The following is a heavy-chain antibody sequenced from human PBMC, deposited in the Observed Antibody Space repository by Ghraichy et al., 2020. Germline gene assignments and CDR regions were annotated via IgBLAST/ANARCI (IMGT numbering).Heavy chain of an antibody. D-gene: IGHD6-13*01. V-gene: IGHV3-15*07. CDR1: GFTFSNAW. CDR3: TTSFDSSWSSFDY. J-gene: IGHJ4*02. CDR2: IKSKTDGGTT. Sequence: GGSLRLSCAASGFTFSNAWMNWVRQAPGKGLEWVGRIKSKTDGGTTDYAAPVKGRFTISKDDSKNTLYLQMNSLKTEDTAVYYCTTSFDSSWSSFDYWGQGTLVTVSS.